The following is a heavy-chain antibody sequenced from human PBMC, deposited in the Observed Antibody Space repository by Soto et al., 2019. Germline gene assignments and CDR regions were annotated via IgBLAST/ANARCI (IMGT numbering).Heavy chain of an antibody. Sequence: PSETLSLTCTVSGDSISSGGYYWSWIRQHPGKGLEWIGYIYYSGSTYYNPSLKSRVTISVDTSKNQFSLKMSSVTAADTAVYYCARGLMVYANLIITNRFDPWGQGTLVTVSS. D-gene: IGHD2-8*01. J-gene: IGHJ5*02. CDR2: IYYSGST. V-gene: IGHV4-31*03. CDR3: ARGLMVYANLIITNRFDP. CDR1: GDSISSGGYY.